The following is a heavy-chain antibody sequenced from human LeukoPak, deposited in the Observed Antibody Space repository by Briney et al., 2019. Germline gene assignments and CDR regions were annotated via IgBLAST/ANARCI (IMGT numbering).Heavy chain of an antibody. Sequence: GGSLRLSCAASGFTFSNSWMSWVRQAPGKGLEWVGRIKSKTDGGTTDYAAPVKGRFTISRDDSKNTLYLQMNSLKTEDTAVYYCTTDHGLNTAMSSGYWGQGTLVTVSS. V-gene: IGHV3-15*01. J-gene: IGHJ4*02. D-gene: IGHD5-18*01. CDR2: IKSKTDGGTT. CDR3: TTDHGLNTAMSSGY. CDR1: GFTFSNSW.